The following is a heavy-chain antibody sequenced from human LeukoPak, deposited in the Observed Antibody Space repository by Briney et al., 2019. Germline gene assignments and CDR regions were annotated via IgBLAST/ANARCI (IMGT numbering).Heavy chain of an antibody. Sequence: SETLSLTCTDSGGSISGFHWSWLRQAPGKGVEWIGYIYYSGSTTYTPSLKSRVTISVDTSKNQFSLKLSSMTAADTAVYYCARARAAMGDAFDIWGQGTMVTVSS. V-gene: IGHV4-59*01. CDR1: GGSISGFH. J-gene: IGHJ3*02. CDR2: IYYSGST. CDR3: ARARAAMGDAFDI. D-gene: IGHD5-18*01.